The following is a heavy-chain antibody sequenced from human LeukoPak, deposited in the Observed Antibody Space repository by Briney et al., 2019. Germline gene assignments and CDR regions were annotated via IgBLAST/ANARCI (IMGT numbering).Heavy chain of an antibody. V-gene: IGHV3-30*02. CDR3: AKDTLSGQQLDYYYYYYMDV. CDR1: GFTFSSYG. D-gene: IGHD6-13*01. J-gene: IGHJ6*03. CDR2: IRYDGSNK. Sequence: GASLRLSCAASGFTFSSYGMHWVRQAPGKGLEWVAFIRYDGSNKYYADSVKGRFTISRDNSKNTLYLQMNSLRAEDTAVYYCAKDTLSGQQLDYYYYYYMDVWGKGTTVTVSS.